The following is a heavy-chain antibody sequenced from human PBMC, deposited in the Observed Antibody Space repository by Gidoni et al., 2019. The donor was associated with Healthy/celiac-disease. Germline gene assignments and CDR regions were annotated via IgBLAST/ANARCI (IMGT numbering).Heavy chain of an antibody. J-gene: IGHJ4*02. V-gene: IGHV4-34*01. CDR1: GGSFSGYY. CDR3: ARSTVTYYFDY. Sequence: QVQLQPWGAGLLKPSATLSLTCAVYGGSFSGYYWSWIRQPPGKGLEWIGEINHSGSTNYNPSLKSRVTISVDTSKNQFALKLSSVTAADTAVYYCARSTVTYYFDYWGQGTLVTVSS. CDR2: INHSGST. D-gene: IGHD4-17*01.